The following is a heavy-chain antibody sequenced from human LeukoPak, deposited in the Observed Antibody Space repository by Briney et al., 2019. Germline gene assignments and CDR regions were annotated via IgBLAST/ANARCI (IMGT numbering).Heavy chain of an antibody. CDR1: GFTVSSNY. CDR2: IYSGGST. J-gene: IGHJ4*02. CDR3: ARARGCSGGSCYSDY. D-gene: IGHD2-15*01. V-gene: IGHV3-53*01. Sequence: GGSLRLSCAASGFTVSSNYMSWVRQAPGKGLEWVSVIYSGGSTYYADSVKGRFTISRDNSKNTLYIQMNSLRAEDTAVYYCARARGCSGGSCYSDYWGQGTLVTVSS.